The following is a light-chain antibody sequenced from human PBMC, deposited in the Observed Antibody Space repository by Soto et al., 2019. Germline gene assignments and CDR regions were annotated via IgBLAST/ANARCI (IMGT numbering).Light chain of an antibody. Sequence: QSALTQPASVSGSPGQSITISCTGTSSDVGGYNYVSWYQQHPGKAPKLMIYEVSNRPSGVSNRFSGSKSGNTASLTISGLQAEDAADYYCSSYTSSSNYVFGTGTKVTVL. CDR3: SSYTSSSNYV. V-gene: IGLV2-14*01. CDR1: SSDVGGYNY. J-gene: IGLJ1*01. CDR2: EVS.